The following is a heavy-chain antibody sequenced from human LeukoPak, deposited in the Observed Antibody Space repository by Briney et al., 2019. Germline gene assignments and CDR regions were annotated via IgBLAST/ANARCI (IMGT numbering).Heavy chain of an antibody. CDR1: GFTFSSYS. Sequence: PGGFLRLSCAASGFTFSSYSMNWVRQAPGKGLEWVSSISSSSSYIYYADSVKGRFTISRDNAKNSLYLQMNSLRAEDTAVYYCASPPTMIVGHWGQGTLVTVSS. CDR2: ISSSSSYI. CDR3: ASPPTMIVGH. J-gene: IGHJ4*02. D-gene: IGHD3-22*01. V-gene: IGHV3-21*01.